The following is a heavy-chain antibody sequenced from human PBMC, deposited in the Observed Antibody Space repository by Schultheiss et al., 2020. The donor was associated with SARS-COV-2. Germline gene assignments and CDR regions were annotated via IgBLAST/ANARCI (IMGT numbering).Heavy chain of an antibody. CDR3: ARGLTDYYDSSGYYPFDY. CDR1: GGTFSSYA. CDR2: IIPIFGTA. Sequence: SVKVSCKASGGTFSSYAISWVRQAPGQGLEWMGGIIPIFGTANYAQKFQGRVTITADKSTSTAYMELSSLRSEDTAVYYCARGLTDYYDSSGYYPFDYWGQGTLVTVSS. D-gene: IGHD3-22*01. J-gene: IGHJ4*02. V-gene: IGHV1-69*06.